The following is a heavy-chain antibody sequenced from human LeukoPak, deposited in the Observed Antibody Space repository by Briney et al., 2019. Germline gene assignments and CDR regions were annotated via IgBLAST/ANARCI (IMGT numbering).Heavy chain of an antibody. D-gene: IGHD5-12*01. V-gene: IGHV3-66*01. CDR2: IYSGGST. J-gene: IGHJ2*01. CDR3: ARDGYVDAFDI. CDR1: GFTVSRNY. Sequence: PGGSLRLSCAASGFTVSRNYMSWVRQAPGKGLEWVSVIYSGGSTYYADSVKGRFTISRDNSKNTLYLQMNSLRAEDTAVYYCARDGYVDAFDIWGRGTLVTVSS.